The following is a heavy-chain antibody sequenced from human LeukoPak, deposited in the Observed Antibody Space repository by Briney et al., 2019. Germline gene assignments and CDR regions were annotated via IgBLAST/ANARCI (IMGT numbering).Heavy chain of an antibody. V-gene: IGHV3-53*01. D-gene: IGHD1-26*01. Sequence: GGTLRLSCAAPGFSVSAHYMSWVRQAPGKGLEWVSTLFGGDTIDYTDSVKGRFTISRDNSGNTLYLQMNNLRADDTAVYYCAGRRGSSFDYWGRGTQVIVSS. CDR3: AGRRGSSFDY. J-gene: IGHJ4*02. CDR1: GFSVSAHY. CDR2: LFGGDTI.